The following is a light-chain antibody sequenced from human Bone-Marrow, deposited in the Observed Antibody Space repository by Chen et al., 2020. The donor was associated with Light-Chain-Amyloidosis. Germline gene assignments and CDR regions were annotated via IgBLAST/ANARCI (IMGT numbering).Light chain of an antibody. Sequence: SYVLTQPPSVSVAPGQTATLTCGGNNIGNKNVHWYQHKPGQAPILVVFDDRDRPSGIPERFSGSNSGNTATLTINRVEAGDEADYYCQVWDTTRGVFGGGTKLTVL. CDR1: NIGNKN. CDR3: QVWDTTRGV. V-gene: IGLV3-21*02. J-gene: IGLJ3*02. CDR2: DDR.